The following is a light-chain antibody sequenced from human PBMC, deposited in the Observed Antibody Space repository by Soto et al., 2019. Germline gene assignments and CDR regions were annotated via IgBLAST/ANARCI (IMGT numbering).Light chain of an antibody. J-gene: IGLJ2*01. V-gene: IGLV2-14*03. CDR1: SSDIGGYNY. CDR2: DVS. CDR3: SSYTSTFTLV. Sequence: QPASVSGSPGQSITISCTGSSSDIGGYNYVSWYQHHPGKAPKLMIYDVSDRPSEVSHRFSGSKSGNTASLTISGLQAEDEAYYYCSSYTSTFTLVFGGGTQLTV.